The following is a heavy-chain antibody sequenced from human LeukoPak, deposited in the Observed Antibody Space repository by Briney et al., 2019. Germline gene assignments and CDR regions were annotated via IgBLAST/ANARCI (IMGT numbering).Heavy chain of an antibody. CDR2: IYRTGSA. Sequence: GSLRLSCAASGFTFSSYAMSWVRQPPGKGLEWIGEIYRTGSANYNPSLKSRVTISVDKSKNQFSLSLNSVTAADTAVYYCVRCGSYCLDYWGQGTLVTVSS. V-gene: IGHV4-4*02. J-gene: IGHJ4*02. CDR1: GFTFSSYAM. D-gene: IGHD1-26*01. CDR3: VRCGSYCLDY.